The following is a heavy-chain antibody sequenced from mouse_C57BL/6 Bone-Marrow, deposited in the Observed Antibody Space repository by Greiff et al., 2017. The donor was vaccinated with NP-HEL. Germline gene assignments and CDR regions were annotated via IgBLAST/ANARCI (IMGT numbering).Heavy chain of an antibody. J-gene: IGHJ4*01. CDR2: ITHSGET. CDR1: GFPITSGYY. Sequence: QVQLQQSGPGLVKPSQSLFLTCSITGFPITSGYYWIWIRQSPGKPLEWMGYITHSGETFYNPSLQSPISITRETSKNQFFLQLNSVTTEDTAMYYCAGDTGSSYVGAMDYWGQGTSVTVSS. CDR3: AGDTGSSYVGAMDY. D-gene: IGHD1-1*01. V-gene: IGHV12-3*01.